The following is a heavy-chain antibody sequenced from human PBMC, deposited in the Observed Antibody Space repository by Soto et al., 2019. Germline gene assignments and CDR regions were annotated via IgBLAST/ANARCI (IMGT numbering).Heavy chain of an antibody. CDR3: AKAIAAYDILTGFDY. Sequence: QVQLVESGGGVVQPGRPLGLSCAASGFPSSSYGIHWVRQAPGKGLEWVAVISYDGSNKYYADSVKGGFTIARDNSRNTLYLQMNSLRAEDTAVYYCAKAIAAYDILTGFDYWGQGTLVTVSS. J-gene: IGHJ4*02. CDR2: ISYDGSNK. D-gene: IGHD3-9*01. V-gene: IGHV3-30*18. CDR1: GFPSSSYG.